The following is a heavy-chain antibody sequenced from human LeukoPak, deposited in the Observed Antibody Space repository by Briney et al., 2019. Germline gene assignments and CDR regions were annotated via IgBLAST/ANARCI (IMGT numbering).Heavy chain of an antibody. Sequence: SETLSLTCTFSGVSISSYYWSWIRQPPGEGLEWIGYIYYSGRTNYNPSLKSRVTMSVDTSKNQFSLKLSSVTAADTAVYYCARLGLTTVVNRDYWGQRTLVTVSS. V-gene: IGHV4-59*08. CDR1: GVSISSYY. CDR3: ARLGLTTVVNRDY. J-gene: IGHJ4*02. CDR2: IYYSGRT. D-gene: IGHD4-23*01.